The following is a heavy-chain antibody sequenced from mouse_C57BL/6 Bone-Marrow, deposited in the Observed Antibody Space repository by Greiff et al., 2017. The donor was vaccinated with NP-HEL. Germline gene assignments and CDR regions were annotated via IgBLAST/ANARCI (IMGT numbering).Heavy chain of an antibody. CDR3: ASDKGTGSFAY. CDR1: GFPLTSHG. Sequence: VKLMESGPGLVAPSQSLSITCTVSGFPLTSHGVDWVRQAPGKGLEWVGVIWGVGRTNYKSALKTRLSNSKDNSKSQVFLKMNSLQTDDTAVYYCASDKGTGSFAYWGQGTLVTVSA. J-gene: IGHJ3*01. V-gene: IGHV2-6*01. D-gene: IGHD4-1*01. CDR2: IWGVGRT.